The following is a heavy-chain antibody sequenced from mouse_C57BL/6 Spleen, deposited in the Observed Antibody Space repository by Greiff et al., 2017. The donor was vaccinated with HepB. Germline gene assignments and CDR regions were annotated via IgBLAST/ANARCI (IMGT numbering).Heavy chain of an antibody. D-gene: IGHD2-5*01. CDR2: IHPNSGST. CDR1: GYTFTSYW. J-gene: IGHJ3*01. Sequence: VQLQQPGAELVKPGASVKLSCKASGYTFTSYWMHWVKQRPGQGLEWIGMIHPNSGSTNYNEKFKSKATLTVDKSSSTAYMQLSSLTSEDSAVYYCARVDSNYAWFAYWGQGTLVTVSA. CDR3: ARVDSNYAWFAY. V-gene: IGHV1-64*01.